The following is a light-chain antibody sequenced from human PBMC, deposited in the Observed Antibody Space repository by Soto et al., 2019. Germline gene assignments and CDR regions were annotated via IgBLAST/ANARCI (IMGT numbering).Light chain of an antibody. J-gene: IGKJ1*01. CDR3: QQYGSSSWT. CDR1: QSVSSSY. Sequence: EIVLTQSPGTLSLSPWERATLSCRASQSVSSSYLAWYQQKPGQAPRLLIYGASSRATGIPDRFSGSGSGTDFTLTISRLEPEDFAVYYCQQYGSSSWTFGQGTKVDSK. CDR2: GAS. V-gene: IGKV3-20*01.